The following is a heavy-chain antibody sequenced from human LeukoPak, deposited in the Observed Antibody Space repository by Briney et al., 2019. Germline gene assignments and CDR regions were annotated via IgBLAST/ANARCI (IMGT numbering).Heavy chain of an antibody. CDR1: GGSFSGYY. J-gene: IGHJ5*02. Sequence: SETLSLTCAVYGGSFSGYYWSWIRQPPGKGLEWIGEINHSGSTNYNPSLKSRVTISVDTSKNQFSLKLSSVTAADTAVYYCARGSRYYYGSGSYPPQVKYNWFDPWGQGTLVTVSS. CDR3: ARGSRYYYGSGSYPPQVKYNWFDP. V-gene: IGHV4-34*01. D-gene: IGHD3-10*01. CDR2: INHSGST.